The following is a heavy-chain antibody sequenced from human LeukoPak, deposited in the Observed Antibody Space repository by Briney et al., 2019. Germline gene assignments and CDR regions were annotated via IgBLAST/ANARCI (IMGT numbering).Heavy chain of an antibody. CDR2: ISYDGNNK. V-gene: IGHV3-30*04. CDR3: ATDNWGYIDY. Sequence: GRSLRLSCAASGFTFSSYAMHWVCQAPGKGLEWVAVISYDGNNKYYADSVKGRFTISRDNSKNTLYLQMNSLRAEDTAVYYCATDNWGYIDYWGQGTLVTVSS. CDR1: GFTFSSYA. J-gene: IGHJ4*02. D-gene: IGHD7-27*01.